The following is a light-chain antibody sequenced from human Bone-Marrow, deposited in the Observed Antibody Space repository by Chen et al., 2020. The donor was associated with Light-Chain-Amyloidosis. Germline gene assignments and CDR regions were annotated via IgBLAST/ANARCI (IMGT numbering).Light chain of an antibody. J-gene: IGLJ2*01. V-gene: IGLV3-25*03. CDR1: DLPTKY. Sequence: SYVLTQPPSVSVSPGQTARLTCSGDDLPTKYAYWYQQKPGQAPVLVVHRDTGRPSGILERFSCSSSGTTATLTISGVQAEDEADYHCQSADSSGTHEVIFGGGTKLTVL. CDR3: QSADSSGTHEVI. CDR2: RDT.